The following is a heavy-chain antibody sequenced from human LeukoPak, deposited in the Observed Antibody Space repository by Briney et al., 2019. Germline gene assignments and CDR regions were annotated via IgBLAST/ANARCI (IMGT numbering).Heavy chain of an antibody. J-gene: IGHJ4*02. CDR1: GFIFSNYA. D-gene: IGHD6-19*01. CDR2: ITGSGGST. Sequence: GGSLRLSCAASGFIFSNYAMSWVRQAPGKGLEWVSVITGSGGSTYYADSVKGRFTISRDNSKNTLFLLMKSLRPEDTAIYYCVTATVAGSPRELDYWGQGTLVTVSS. V-gene: IGHV3-23*01. CDR3: VTATVAGSPRELDY.